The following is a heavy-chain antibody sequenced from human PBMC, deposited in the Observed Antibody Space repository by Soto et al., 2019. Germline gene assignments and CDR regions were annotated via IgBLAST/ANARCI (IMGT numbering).Heavy chain of an antibody. CDR2: IYHSGST. CDR3: ARARGYCSGGSCYSEDYYGMDV. J-gene: IGHJ6*02. V-gene: IGHV4-30-2*01. D-gene: IGHD2-15*01. CDR1: GGSISSGGYS. Sequence: TLSLTCAVSGGSISSGGYSWSWIRQPPGKGLEWIGYIYHSGSTYYNPSLKSRVTISVDRSKNQFSLKLSSVTAADTAVYYCARARGYCSGGSCYSEDYYGMDVWGQGTTVTVSS.